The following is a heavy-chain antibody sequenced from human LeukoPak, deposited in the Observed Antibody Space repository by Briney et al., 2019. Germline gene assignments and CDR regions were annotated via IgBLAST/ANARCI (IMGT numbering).Heavy chain of an antibody. J-gene: IGHJ4*02. CDR3: ARGSLYGNYVDY. Sequence: ASVKLSFKTSGYSFTGYYIHWVRHAPGQGLELMGWINPNSGGTNYLKKFQDRVTMTRDTSISTAYMELSRLRSDDTAVYYCARGSLYGNYVDYWGQGTLVTVSS. D-gene: IGHD3-3*01. CDR1: GYSFTGYY. CDR2: INPNSGGT. V-gene: IGHV1-2*02.